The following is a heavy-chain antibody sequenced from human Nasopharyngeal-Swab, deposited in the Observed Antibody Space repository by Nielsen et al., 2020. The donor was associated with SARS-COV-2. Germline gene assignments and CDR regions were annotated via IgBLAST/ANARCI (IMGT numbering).Heavy chain of an antibody. CDR1: GYTLTELS. V-gene: IGHV1-24*01. Sequence: ASVKVSCKVSGYTLTELSMHWVRQAPGKGLEWMGGFDPEDGEKIYAQKFQGRVTMTEDTSTDTAYMELSSLRSEDTAVYYCATTAAAAGTSWFDPWGQGTLVTVSS. J-gene: IGHJ5*02. CDR3: ATTAAAAGTSWFDP. CDR2: FDPEDGEK. D-gene: IGHD6-13*01.